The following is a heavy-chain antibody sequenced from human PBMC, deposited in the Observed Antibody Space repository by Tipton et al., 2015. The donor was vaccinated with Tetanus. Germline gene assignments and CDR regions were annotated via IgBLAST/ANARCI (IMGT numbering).Heavy chain of an antibody. V-gene: IGHV4-59*01. J-gene: IGHJ3*02. Sequence: TLSLTCTVSGASISTYYWSWIRQPPGKGLEWIGYIYYSGSTNYNPSLKSRVTISVDTPKNQFSLKLSSVTAADTAVYYCARDRTICSGGGCYGIPGAFDIWGQGTMVTVSS. D-gene: IGHD2-15*01. CDR1: GASISTYY. CDR3: ARDRTICSGGGCYGIPGAFDI. CDR2: IYYSGST.